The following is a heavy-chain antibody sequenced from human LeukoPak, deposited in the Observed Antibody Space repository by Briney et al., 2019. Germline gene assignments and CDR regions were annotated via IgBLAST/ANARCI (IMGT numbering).Heavy chain of an antibody. J-gene: IGHJ6*03. CDR2: INPNSGGT. CDR1: GYTFTGYY. CDR3: ARGASYYDFWSGPAPNYYYMDV. D-gene: IGHD3-3*01. Sequence: ASVKVSCKASGYTFTGYYMHWVRQAPGQGLEWMGWINPNSGGTNYAQKFQGGVTMTRDTSISTAYMELSRLRSDDTAVYYCARGASYYDFWSGPAPNYYYMDVWGKGTTVTVSS. V-gene: IGHV1-2*02.